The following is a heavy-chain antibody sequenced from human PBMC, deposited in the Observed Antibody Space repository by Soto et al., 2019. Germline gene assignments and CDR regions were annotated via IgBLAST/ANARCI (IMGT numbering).Heavy chain of an antibody. V-gene: IGHV3-33*01. CDR3: AREYSSAWVDY. CDR1: GFTFSSYG. D-gene: IGHD6-19*01. Sequence: QVQLVESGGGVVQPGRSLRLSCAASGFTFSSYGMHWVRQAPGKGLEWVAIIWYDGSNKYYADSVKGRFTISRDNSKNTLYLQMNSPRAEDTAIYYCAREYSSAWVDYWGQGTLVTVSS. CDR2: IWYDGSNK. J-gene: IGHJ4*02.